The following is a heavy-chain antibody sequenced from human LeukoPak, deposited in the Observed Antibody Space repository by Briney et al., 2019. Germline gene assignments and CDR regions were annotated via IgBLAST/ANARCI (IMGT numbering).Heavy chain of an antibody. D-gene: IGHD6-13*01. Sequence: PSETLSLTCTVSGGSIGNYSWSWIRQPPGKGLEWIGYICYSVSTDYNPSLKSRVTISADTSKNQFSLRLTSVTAADTAVYYCAREIVYSSSWYEGSSYYYYMDVWGKGTTVTVSS. CDR3: AREIVYSSSWYEGSSYYYYMDV. V-gene: IGHV4-59*01. CDR1: GGSIGNYS. J-gene: IGHJ6*03. CDR2: ICYSVST.